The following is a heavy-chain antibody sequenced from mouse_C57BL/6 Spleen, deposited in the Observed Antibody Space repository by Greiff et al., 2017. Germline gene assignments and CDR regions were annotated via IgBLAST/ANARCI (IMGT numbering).Heavy chain of an antibody. D-gene: IGHD1-1*01. Sequence: QVQLQQPGAELVRPGTSVKLSCKASGYTFTSYWMHWVKQRPGQGLEWIGVIDPSDSYTNYNQKFKGKATLTVDTSSSTAYMQLSSLTSEDSAVYYCARFTTVVKGNVWGTGTTVTVSS. CDR3: ARFTTVVKGNV. CDR1: GYTFTSYW. V-gene: IGHV1-59*01. CDR2: IDPSDSYT. J-gene: IGHJ1*03.